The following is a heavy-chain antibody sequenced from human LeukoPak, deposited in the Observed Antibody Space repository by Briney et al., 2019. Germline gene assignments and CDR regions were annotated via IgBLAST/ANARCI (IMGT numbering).Heavy chain of an antibody. D-gene: IGHD3-3*01. CDR3: ARGPLLRFLEWLPYYYYYMDV. CDR2: INHSGST. CDR1: GGSFSGYY. V-gene: IGHV4-34*01. Sequence: PSETLSLTCAVYGGSFSGYYWSWTRQPPGKGLEWIGEINHSGSTNYNPSLKSRVTISVDTSKNQFSLKLSSVTAADTAVYYCARGPLLRFLEWLPYYYYYMDVWGKGTTVTVSS. J-gene: IGHJ6*03.